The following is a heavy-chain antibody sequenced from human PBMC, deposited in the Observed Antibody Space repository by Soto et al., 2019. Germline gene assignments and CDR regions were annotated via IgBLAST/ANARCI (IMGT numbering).Heavy chain of an antibody. V-gene: IGHV3-33*01. CDR3: AIDPTETNYYYYYMDV. CDR2: IWYDGSNK. D-gene: IGHD1-7*01. J-gene: IGHJ6*03. CDR1: GFTFSRYG. Sequence: QVQLVESGGGVVQPGRSLRLSCAASGFTFSRYGMHWVRQAPGKGLEWVAVIWYDGSNKYYEDFVKGRFTISRDNSKNTLYLQMNSLRAEDTAVYYCAIDPTETNYYYYYMDVWGKGTTVTVSS.